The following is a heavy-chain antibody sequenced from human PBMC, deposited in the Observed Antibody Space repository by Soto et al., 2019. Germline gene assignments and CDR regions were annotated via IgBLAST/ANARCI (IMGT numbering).Heavy chain of an antibody. Sequence: GASLKVSCEASGYTFTGYYMHWVRQAPGQGLEWMGWINPNSGGTNYAQKFQGWVTTTRDTSISTAYMELSRLRSDDTAVYYCARDSIAITARPAGHYYGINVWSQWTTVTVSS. CDR1: GYTFTGYY. CDR2: INPNSGGT. V-gene: IGHV1-2*04. D-gene: IGHD6-6*01. CDR3: ARDSIAITARPAGHYYGINV. J-gene: IGHJ6*02.